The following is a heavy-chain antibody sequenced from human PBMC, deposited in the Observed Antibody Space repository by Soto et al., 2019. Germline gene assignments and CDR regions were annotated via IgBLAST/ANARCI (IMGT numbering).Heavy chain of an antibody. V-gene: IGHV3-48*01. CDR3: ARSSSGLNWFAP. CDR1: GFTFSSYS. D-gene: IGHD6-13*01. Sequence: EVQLVESGGGLVQPGGSLRLSCAASGFTFSSYSMNWVRQAPGKGLEWVSYISSSSSTIYYADSVKGRFTISRDNAKNSLYLKMNSLRAEDTAVYYCARSSSGLNWFAPWGQGTLVTVSS. J-gene: IGHJ5*02. CDR2: ISSSSSTI.